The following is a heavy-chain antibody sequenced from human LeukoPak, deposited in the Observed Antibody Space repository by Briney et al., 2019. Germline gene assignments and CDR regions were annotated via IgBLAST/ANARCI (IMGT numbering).Heavy chain of an antibody. CDR3: AHRPKNRGTNNWFDP. J-gene: IGHJ5*02. D-gene: IGHD1/OR15-1a*01. V-gene: IGHV2-5*01. CDR2: IYWNDNK. CDR1: GFSLTTTGVG. Sequence: SGPTLVNPTQTLTLTCTFSGFSLTTTGVGVGWIRQPPGKALEWLAPIYWNDNKLYSPSLKNRLTITKDTSKNQVVLTVTNMDPVDTGTYFCAHRPKNRGTNNWFDPWGQGTLVIVSS.